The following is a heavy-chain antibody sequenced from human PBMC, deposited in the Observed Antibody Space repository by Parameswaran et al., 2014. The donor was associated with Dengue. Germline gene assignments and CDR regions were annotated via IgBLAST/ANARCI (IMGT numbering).Heavy chain of an antibody. Sequence: WVRQAPGQRLEWMGWINAGNGNTKYSQKFQGRVTITRDTSASTAYMELSSLRSEDTAVYYCAREGYSGYDWLGSYGYWGQGTLVTVSS. CDR2: INAGNGNT. D-gene: IGHD5-12*01. J-gene: IGHJ4*02. CDR3: AREGYSGYDWLGSYGY. V-gene: IGHV1-3*01.